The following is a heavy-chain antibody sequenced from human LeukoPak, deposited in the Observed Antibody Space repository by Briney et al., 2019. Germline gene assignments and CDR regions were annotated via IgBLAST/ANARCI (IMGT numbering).Heavy chain of an antibody. CDR3: ARVGAVGGVFRAFDL. CDR2: TYSGGST. V-gene: IGHV3-66*01. J-gene: IGHJ3*01. Sequence: TGGSLRLSCAASGFTVSSNYISWVRQAPGKGLEWVSFTYSGGSTYFADSVKGRFTISRDNSKNTLYLQMNSLRAEDTAVYYCARVGAVGGVFRAFDLWGQGTMVTVSS. CDR1: GFTVSSNY. D-gene: IGHD3-16*01.